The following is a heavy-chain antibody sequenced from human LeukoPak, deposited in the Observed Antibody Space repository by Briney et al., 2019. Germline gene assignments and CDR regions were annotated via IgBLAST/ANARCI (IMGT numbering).Heavy chain of an antibody. CDR3: ARSILRYFDYFDY. D-gene: IGHD3-9*01. Sequence: GESLKVSCKGSEYDFTSHWSGWVRQMPGKGLEWMGIIYPGDSDTRYSPSFQDQVTISADKSISTAYLQWSSLKASDTAVYYCARSILRYFDYFDYWGQGTLVTVSS. J-gene: IGHJ4*02. CDR2: IYPGDSDT. V-gene: IGHV5-51*01. CDR1: EYDFTSHW.